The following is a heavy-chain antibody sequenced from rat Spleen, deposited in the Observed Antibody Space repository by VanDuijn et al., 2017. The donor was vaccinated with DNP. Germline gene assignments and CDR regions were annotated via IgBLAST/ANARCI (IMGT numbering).Heavy chain of an antibody. CDR2: ISYSGST. V-gene: IGHV3-1*01. J-gene: IGHJ4*01. D-gene: IGHD1-1*01. CDR3: ARGNYFYAMDA. CDR1: GSSITSNY. Sequence: EVQLQESGSGLVKPSQSLSLTCSVTGSSITSNYWGWIRKFPGNKMEYIGHISYSGSTNYNPSLKSRISITRDTSKNQFFLQLNSVTPEDTATYSCARGNYFYAMDAWGQGTSVTVSS.